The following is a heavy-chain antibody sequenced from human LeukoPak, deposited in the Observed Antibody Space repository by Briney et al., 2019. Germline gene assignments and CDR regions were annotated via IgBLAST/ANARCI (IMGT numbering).Heavy chain of an antibody. Sequence: GGSLRLSCATSGFTFISFEMNWVRQAPGKGLEWVSYISSTGNTIYYADSVKGRFTISRDNAKSSLYLRMNSLRAEDTAVYYCARDSSGNFIPDYFDYWGQRTLVTVSS. CDR3: ARDSSGNFIPDYFDY. V-gene: IGHV3-48*03. CDR1: GFTFISFE. CDR2: ISSTGNTI. J-gene: IGHJ4*02. D-gene: IGHD3-10*01.